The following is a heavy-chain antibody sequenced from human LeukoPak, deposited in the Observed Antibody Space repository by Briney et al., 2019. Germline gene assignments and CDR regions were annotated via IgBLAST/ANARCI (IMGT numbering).Heavy chain of an antibody. Sequence: AGGSLRLSCAASGFTFSSYAMSWVRQAPGKGLVWVSRIISDGSSTSYADSVKGRFTISRDNAKNTLYLQMNSLRAEDTAVYYCARDPLNRWGPTYYFEYWGQGTLVTVSS. CDR3: ARDPLNRWGPTYYFEY. J-gene: IGHJ4*02. CDR1: GFTFSSYA. D-gene: IGHD7-27*01. V-gene: IGHV3-74*01. CDR2: IISDGSST.